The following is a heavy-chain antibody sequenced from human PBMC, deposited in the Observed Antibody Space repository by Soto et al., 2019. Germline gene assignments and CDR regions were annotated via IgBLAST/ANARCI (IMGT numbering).Heavy chain of an antibody. CDR3: AVLTVEPARDDLDK. D-gene: IGHD1-1*01. V-gene: IGHV3-30*03. J-gene: IGHJ4*02. CDR2: VSFDERNK. Sequence: QVQLVESGGRVVQPGKSLRLSCAASGFTFSAYGVHWVRLAPGKGLEWVAVVSFDERNKFYADPVKGRFTISRDNSQNTVYLQMNSLRTEDTAVYYCAVLTVEPARDDLDKWGQGTLVTVSS. CDR1: GFTFSAYG.